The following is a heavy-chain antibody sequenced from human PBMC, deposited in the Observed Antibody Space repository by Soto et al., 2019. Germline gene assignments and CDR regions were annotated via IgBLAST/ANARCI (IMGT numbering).Heavy chain of an antibody. CDR3: AKDVVYYYYYGMDV. CDR2: ISYDGSNK. CDR1: GFTFSSYG. Sequence: GGSLRLSCAASGFTFSSYGMHWVRQAPGKGLEWVAVISYDGSNKYYADSVKGRFTISRDNSKNTLYLQMNSLRAEDTAVYYCAKDVVYYYYYGMDVWGQGTTVTVSS. J-gene: IGHJ6*02. V-gene: IGHV3-30*18. D-gene: IGHD6-6*01.